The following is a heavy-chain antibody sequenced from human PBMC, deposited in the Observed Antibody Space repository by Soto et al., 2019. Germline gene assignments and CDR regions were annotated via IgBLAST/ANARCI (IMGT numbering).Heavy chain of an antibody. CDR1: GGSISSSKW. Sequence: QVQLQESGPRLVKPSGTLSLTCAVSGGSISSSKWWSWVRQSPGKGLEWIGEIYHSGSTNYNPSLKSRVTISVDKSKNEFYLELSSVTAADAAVYYCARDPVFIAPRSGMDVWGQGTTVTVSS. CDR2: IYHSGST. V-gene: IGHV4-4*02. J-gene: IGHJ6*02. CDR3: ARDPVFIAPRSGMDV. D-gene: IGHD3-3*01.